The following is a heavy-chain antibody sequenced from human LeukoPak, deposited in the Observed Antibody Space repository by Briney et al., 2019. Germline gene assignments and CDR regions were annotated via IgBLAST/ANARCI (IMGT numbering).Heavy chain of an antibody. D-gene: IGHD2-2*03. J-gene: IGHJ4*02. CDR2: INRDGSEQ. CDR3: CQVGEWIWKRLFEN. Sequence: PGGTLRLSCEASGFTFSSYCMTWVRHIPGKGLEWVANINRDGSEQHYVESVKGRFTISRDNGTNSLYQQMDSLRVDDAAVLYCCQVGEWIWKRLFENWGQGTLVTVSS. V-gene: IGHV3-7*01. CDR1: GFTFSSYC.